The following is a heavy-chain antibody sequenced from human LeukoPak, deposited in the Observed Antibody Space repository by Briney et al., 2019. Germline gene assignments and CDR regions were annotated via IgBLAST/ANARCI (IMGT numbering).Heavy chain of an antibody. CDR1: GYTFTGYY. J-gene: IGHJ4*02. CDR2: INPNSGGT. Sequence: ASVKVSCKASGYTFTGYYMHWVRQAPGQGLEWMGWINPNSGGTNYAQKFQGRVTMTRDTSISTAYMELSRLRSDDTAVYYCARAPPTYGSGSTHQDHWGQGTLVTVSS. V-gene: IGHV1-2*02. CDR3: ARAPPTYGSGSTHQDH. D-gene: IGHD3-10*01.